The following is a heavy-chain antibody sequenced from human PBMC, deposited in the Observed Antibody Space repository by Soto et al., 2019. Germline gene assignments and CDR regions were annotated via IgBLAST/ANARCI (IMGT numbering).Heavy chain of an antibody. V-gene: IGHV3-30*18. CDR3: AKDLSSSWYPDRGSYFDY. CDR1: GFTFSSYG. Sequence: GGSLRLSCAASGFTFSSYGMHWVRQAPGKGLEWVAVISYDGSNKYYADSVKGRFTISRDNSKNTLYLQMNSLRAEDTAVYYCAKDLSSSWYPDRGSYFDYWGQGTLVTVSS. D-gene: IGHD6-13*01. CDR2: ISYDGSNK. J-gene: IGHJ4*02.